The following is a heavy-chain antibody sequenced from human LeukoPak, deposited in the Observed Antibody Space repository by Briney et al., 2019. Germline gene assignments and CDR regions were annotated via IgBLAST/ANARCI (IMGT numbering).Heavy chain of an antibody. CDR3: ARDGVLRYFDWLYLFDY. J-gene: IGHJ4*02. CDR2: ISYDGSNK. D-gene: IGHD3-9*01. Sequence: GRSLRLSCAASGFTFSSYAMHWVRQAPGKGLEWVAVISYDGSNKYYADSVKGRFTISRDNSKNTLYLQMNSLRAEDTAVYYCARDGVLRYFDWLYLFDYWGQGTLVTVSS. CDR1: GFTFSSYA. V-gene: IGHV3-30-3*01.